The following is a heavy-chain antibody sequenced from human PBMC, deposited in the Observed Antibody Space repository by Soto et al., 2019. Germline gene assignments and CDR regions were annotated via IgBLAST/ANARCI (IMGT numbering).Heavy chain of an antibody. Sequence: QVQLVQSGAEVKKPGSSVKVSCKASGGTFSSYAISWVRQAPGQGLEWMGGIIPIFGTANYAQKFQGRVTITADESTSTAYMEMSSLRSEDTDVYYCAREGRPTDYGSGSSPIRDGGMDVWGQGTTVTVSS. CDR3: AREGRPTDYGSGSSPIRDGGMDV. D-gene: IGHD3-10*01. CDR1: GGTFSSYA. CDR2: IIPIFGTA. J-gene: IGHJ6*02. V-gene: IGHV1-69*01.